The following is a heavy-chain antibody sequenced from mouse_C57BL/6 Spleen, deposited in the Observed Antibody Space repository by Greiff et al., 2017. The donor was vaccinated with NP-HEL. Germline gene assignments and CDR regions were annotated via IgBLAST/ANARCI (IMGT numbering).Heavy chain of an antibody. J-gene: IGHJ1*03. CDR2: IYPRDGST. V-gene: IGHV1-78*01. CDR3: ASSYGSSYWYFDV. D-gene: IGHD1-1*01. CDR1: GYTFTDHT. Sequence: VMLVESDAELVKPGASVKISCKVSGYTFTDHTIHWMKQRPEQGLEWIGYIYPRDGSTKYNEKFKGKATLTADKSSSTAYMQLNSLTSEDSAVYFCASSYGSSYWYFDVWGTGTTVTVSS.